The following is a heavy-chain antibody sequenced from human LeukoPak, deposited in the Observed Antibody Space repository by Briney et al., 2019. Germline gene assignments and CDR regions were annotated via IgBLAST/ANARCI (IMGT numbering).Heavy chain of an antibody. CDR2: MSSSDEGR. CDR3: AKAPVTSCRGAFCYPLDF. J-gene: IGHJ4*02. D-gene: IGHD2-15*01. Sequence: HPGGSLRLSCATSGFSFSSYAMRWVRRAPGEGRVGVSAMSSSDEGRYYAASVRGRFTISRDTSRSTLYLQMNSVRAEDAAVYYTAKAPVTSCRGAFCYPLDFWGQGTLVTVSS. CDR1: GFSFSSYA. V-gene: IGHV3-23*01.